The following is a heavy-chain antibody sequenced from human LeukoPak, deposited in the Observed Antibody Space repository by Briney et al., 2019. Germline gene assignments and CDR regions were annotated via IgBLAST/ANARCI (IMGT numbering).Heavy chain of an antibody. V-gene: IGHV5-51*01. CDR1: GYSFTSYW. Sequence: GASLKISCKGSGYSFTSYWIGWVRQLPGKGLEWMGIIYPGDSDTRYSPSFQGQVTISADKSISTAYLQWSSLKASDTAMYYCARSYYDSSGYYFPFDYWGQGTLVTVSS. CDR3: ARSYYDSSGYYFPFDY. J-gene: IGHJ4*02. CDR2: IYPGDSDT. D-gene: IGHD3-22*01.